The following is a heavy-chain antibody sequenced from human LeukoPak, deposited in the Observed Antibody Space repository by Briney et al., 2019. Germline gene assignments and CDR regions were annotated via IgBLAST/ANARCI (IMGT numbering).Heavy chain of an antibody. CDR3: ARVSGWLGASHAFDI. J-gene: IGHJ3*02. Sequence: SETLSLTCTVSGGSISSSSYYWGWIRQPPGKGLEWIGSIYYSGSTYYNPSLKSRVTISVDTSKNQFSLKLSSVTAADTAVYYCARVSGWLGASHAFDIWGQGTMVTVSS. V-gene: IGHV4-39*07. D-gene: IGHD3-10*01. CDR2: IYYSGST. CDR1: GGSISSSSYY.